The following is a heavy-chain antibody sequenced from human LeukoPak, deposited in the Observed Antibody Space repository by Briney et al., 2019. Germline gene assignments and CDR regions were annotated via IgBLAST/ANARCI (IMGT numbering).Heavy chain of an antibody. D-gene: IGHD1-1*01. V-gene: IGHV4-39*01. CDR1: GGSITNTNLY. Sequence: KTSETLSLICTVSGGSITNTNLYWGCIRQPPGKGLEWIGSVYSSGDTYYNPSLESRVTISIDTSNNQFSLKLSSVTAADTAVYYCAGPNSNSRFAYWGQGTLVTVSS. CDR3: AGPNSNSRFAY. CDR2: VYSSGDT. J-gene: IGHJ4*02.